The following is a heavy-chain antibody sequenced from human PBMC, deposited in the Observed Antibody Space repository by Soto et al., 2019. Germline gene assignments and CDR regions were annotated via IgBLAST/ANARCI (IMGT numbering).Heavy chain of an antibody. D-gene: IGHD2-2*01. CDR2: IWYDGTDK. CDR1: GFTFSNYG. V-gene: IGHV3-33*01. Sequence: QVQLLESGGGVVQPGRSLRLSCVAAGFTFSNYGMHWCRQAPGKGPEWVAVIWYDGTDKYYGDSVKGRFTISRDDSENTLYLQMDSLKVEDTAVYYCARGPYMTSCSLWGEEPGHWGQGTLVTVSS. J-gene: IGHJ4*02. CDR3: ARGPYMTSCSLWGEEPGH.